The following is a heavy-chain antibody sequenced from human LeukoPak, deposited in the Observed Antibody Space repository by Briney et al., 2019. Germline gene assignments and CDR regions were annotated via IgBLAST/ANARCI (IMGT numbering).Heavy chain of an antibody. V-gene: IGHV3-7*01. CDR2: IKQDGSEK. Sequence: PGGSLRLSCAASEFTFSSYWMSWVRQAPGKGLEWVANIKQDGSEKYYVDSVKGRFTISRDNAKKSLYLQMNSLRAEDTAVYYCARDQAFDPWGQGTLVTVSS. J-gene: IGHJ5*02. CDR3: ARDQAFDP. CDR1: EFTFSSYW.